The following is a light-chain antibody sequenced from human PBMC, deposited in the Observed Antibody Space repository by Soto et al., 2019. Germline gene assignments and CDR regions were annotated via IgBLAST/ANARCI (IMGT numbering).Light chain of an antibody. CDR1: QSIASY. V-gene: IGKV1-39*01. J-gene: IGKJ4*01. Sequence: DIQMTQSPSSLSASVGDRVTITCRASQSIASYLNWYQQRPGEAPNLLIYTASNLQTGVPSRFSGSGSGADFTLIISGLQPEDFETNYGNQSYIRIGFGGGTKGRSN. CDR3: NQSYIRIG. CDR2: TAS.